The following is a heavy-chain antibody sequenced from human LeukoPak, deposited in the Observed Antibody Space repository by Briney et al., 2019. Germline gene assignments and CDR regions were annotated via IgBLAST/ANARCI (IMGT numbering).Heavy chain of an antibody. CDR2: ISAYNGNT. J-gene: IGHJ5*02. CDR1: GYTFTSYG. CDR3: ARDGYYYQRSGYPGTRWFDP. V-gene: IGHV1-18*01. D-gene: IGHD3-22*01. Sequence: ASVKVSCMASGYTFTSYGISWVRPAPGQGLGWIGWISAYNGNTNYGQKLQGRVTMTTDTSTSKAYMELRSLRSDAAAVYYCARDGYYYQRSGYPGTRWFDPWGQGTLVTVSS.